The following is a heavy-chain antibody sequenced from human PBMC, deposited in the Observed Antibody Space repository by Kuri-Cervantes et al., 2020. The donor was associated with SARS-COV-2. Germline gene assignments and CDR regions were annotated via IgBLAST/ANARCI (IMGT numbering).Heavy chain of an antibody. J-gene: IGHJ2*01. V-gene: IGHV3-33*05. CDR3: ARDSDTTGYYWYFDL. Sequence: GGSLRLSCAASGFTLSGYGIHWVRQAPGKGLEWVAATSADRTKEYYLDSVKGRFAISRDNSKNTVYVQINSLRAEDTAVYYCARDSDTTGYYWYFDLWGRGTLVTVSS. D-gene: IGHD3-22*01. CDR1: GFTLSGYG. CDR2: TSADRTKE.